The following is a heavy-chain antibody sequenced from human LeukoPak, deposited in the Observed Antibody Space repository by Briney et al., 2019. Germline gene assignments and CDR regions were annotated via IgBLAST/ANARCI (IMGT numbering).Heavy chain of an antibody. CDR3: AKASVIVASPLDY. CDR1: GFSFSTYA. V-gene: IGHV3-23*01. J-gene: IGHJ4*02. Sequence: PGGSLRLSCAASGFSFSTYAMSWVRQAPEKGLEWVSGMSGSGDYTYYTDSVKGRFTISRDNSKSTLYLQMNSLRAEDTAVYYCAKASVIVASPLDYWGQGTLVTVSS. D-gene: IGHD5-12*01. CDR2: MSGSGDYT.